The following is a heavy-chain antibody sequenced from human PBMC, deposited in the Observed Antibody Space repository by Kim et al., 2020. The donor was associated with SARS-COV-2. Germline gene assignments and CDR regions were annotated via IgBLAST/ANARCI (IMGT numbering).Heavy chain of an antibody. CDR2: ITSIRSSNT. J-gene: IGHJ5*02. Sequence: GGSLRLSCAASGFTFSDYGMNWVRQAPGKGLEWVSSITSIRSSNTYYGDSVNGRITISRDNAKNSLYLQMNSRRAEAAAEYYCASDRVPLGGSTPNWFDPWGQGTLGTVSS. V-gene: IGHV3-21*01. CDR1: GFTFSDYG. CDR3: ASDRVPLGGSTPNWFDP. D-gene: IGHD3-10*01.